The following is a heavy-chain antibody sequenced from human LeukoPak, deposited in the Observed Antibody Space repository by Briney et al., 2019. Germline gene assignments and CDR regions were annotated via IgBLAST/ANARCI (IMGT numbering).Heavy chain of an antibody. D-gene: IGHD1-26*01. CDR2: IHTSGST. CDR1: GGSISSYY. V-gene: IGHV4-4*07. Sequence: PSETLSLTCTVSGGSISSYYWSWIRQPAGKGLEWIGRIHTSGSTNYNPSLKSRVTMSVDTSKNQFSLKLSSVTAADTAVYYCARDPEWELLSGFDYWGQGTLVTVSS. J-gene: IGHJ4*02. CDR3: ARDPEWELLSGFDY.